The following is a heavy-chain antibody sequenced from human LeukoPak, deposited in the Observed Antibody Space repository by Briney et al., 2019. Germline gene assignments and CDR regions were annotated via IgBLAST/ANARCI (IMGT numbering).Heavy chain of an antibody. CDR1: GFTFSSYG. V-gene: IGHV3-33*01. D-gene: IGHD2-15*01. CDR2: IWYGGSNK. Sequence: PGGSLRLSCAASGFTFSSYGMHWVRQAPGKGLEWVAVIWYGGSNKYYADSVKGRFTISRDNSKNTLYLQMNSLRAEDTAVYYCARVSAASGGSCYSCAFDIWGQGTMVTVSS. CDR3: ARVSAASGGSCYSCAFDI. J-gene: IGHJ3*02.